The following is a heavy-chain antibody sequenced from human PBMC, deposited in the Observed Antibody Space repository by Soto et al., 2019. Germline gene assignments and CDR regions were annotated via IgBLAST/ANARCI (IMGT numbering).Heavy chain of an antibody. V-gene: IGHV3-21*01. CDR3: AREVGVVVITIEESHFDY. D-gene: IGHD2-21*01. J-gene: IGHJ4*02. CDR2: ISSDSTYI. Sequence: EVRLVESGGGLVKPGESLRLSCVASGFSFSTYTMTWVRQAPGKRLEWVSSISSDSTYISYADSLKGRFTISRDNAKNSLYLQIGSLSAEDTAVYYCAREVGVVVITIEESHFDYWSQGTLVPVSS. CDR1: GFSFSTYT.